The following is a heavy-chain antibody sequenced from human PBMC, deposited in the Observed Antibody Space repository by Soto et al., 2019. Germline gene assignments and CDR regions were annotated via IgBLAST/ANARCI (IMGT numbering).Heavy chain of an antibody. V-gene: IGHV3-23*01. CDR1: GSTFRSYA. CDR2: ISGSGGST. CDR3: AKDGGVVAGVFDY. D-gene: IGHD2-15*01. J-gene: IGHJ4*02. Sequence: EVQLLESGGGLVQPGGSLRLSCAASGSTFRSYAMSWVRQAPGKGLEWVSAISGSGGSTYYADSVKGRFTISRDNSKNTLYLQMNSLRAEDTAVYYCAKDGGVVAGVFDYWGQGTLVTVSS.